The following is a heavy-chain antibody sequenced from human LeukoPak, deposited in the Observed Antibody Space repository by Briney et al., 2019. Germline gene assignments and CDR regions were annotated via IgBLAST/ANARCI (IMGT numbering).Heavy chain of an antibody. J-gene: IGHJ4*02. V-gene: IGHV4-34*01. Sequence: SETLSLTCAVYGGSFSGYYWSWIRQPPGKGLEWIGEINHSGSTNYNPSLKSRVTISVGTSKNQFSLKLSSVTAADTAVYYCARGHSPRLAVAGSPHDYWGQGTLVTVSS. CDR2: INHSGST. CDR3: ARGHSPRLAVAGSPHDY. CDR1: GGSFSGYY. D-gene: IGHD6-19*01.